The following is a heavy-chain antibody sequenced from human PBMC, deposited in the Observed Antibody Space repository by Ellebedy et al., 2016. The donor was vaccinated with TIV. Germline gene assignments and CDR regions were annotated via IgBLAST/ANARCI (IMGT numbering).Heavy chain of an antibody. D-gene: IGHD4-17*01. V-gene: IGHV3-23*01. CDR3: AKIATTVTTNWFDP. Sequence: GESLKISXAASGFTFSGYAMSWVRQAPGKGLEWVSSISYNSDRTYNADSVKGRFTISRDNSKNTLYLQMSSLRAEDTAVYYCAKIATTVTTNWFDPWGQGTLVTVSS. CDR1: GFTFSGYA. CDR2: ISYNSDRT. J-gene: IGHJ5*02.